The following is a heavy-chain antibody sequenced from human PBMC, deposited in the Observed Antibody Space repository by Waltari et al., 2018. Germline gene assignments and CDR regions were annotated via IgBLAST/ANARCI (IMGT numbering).Heavy chain of an antibody. Sequence: QVQLVQSGAEVRRPGASMKVSCKTSGFPLTGFYIHWVRQAPGQGLQWMGRISPNNGGANFAQTFQGRVTMTRDTSINTAYMELSRLTFDDTAVYFCARRYIESTTDAFDIWGQGTMLIVSS. J-gene: IGHJ3*02. D-gene: IGHD2-2*02. V-gene: IGHV1-2*06. CDR2: ISPNNGGA. CDR1: GFPLTGFY. CDR3: ARRYIESTTDAFDI.